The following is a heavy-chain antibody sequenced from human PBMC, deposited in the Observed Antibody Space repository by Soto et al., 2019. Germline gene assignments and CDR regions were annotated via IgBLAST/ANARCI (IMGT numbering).Heavy chain of an antibody. Sequence: QVQLVESGGGVVQPGRSLRLSCAASGFTFSSYGMHWVRQAPGKGLEWVAVISYDGSNKYYADSVKGRFTISRDNSKNTLYLQMNSLRAEDTAVYYCARMATIRVVGYYYYGMDVWGQGTTVTVSS. J-gene: IGHJ6*02. CDR2: ISYDGSNK. V-gene: IGHV3-30*03. D-gene: IGHD5-12*01. CDR3: ARMATIRVVGYYYYGMDV. CDR1: GFTFSSYG.